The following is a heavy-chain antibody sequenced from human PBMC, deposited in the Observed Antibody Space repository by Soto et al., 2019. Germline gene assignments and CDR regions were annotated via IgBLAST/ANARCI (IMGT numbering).Heavy chain of an antibody. D-gene: IGHD2-8*01. CDR1: GYSFTDYH. J-gene: IGHJ6*02. CDR3: ARGDSTDCSNGVCYFFYNHDMDV. Sequence: ASVKVSCKASGYSFTDYHIHWVRQAPGQGLEWLGRINPKSGGTSTAQKFQGWVTMTTDTSISTASMELTRLTSDDTAIYYCARGDSTDCSNGVCYFFYNHDMDVWGQGTTVTVSS. V-gene: IGHV1-2*04. CDR2: INPKSGGT.